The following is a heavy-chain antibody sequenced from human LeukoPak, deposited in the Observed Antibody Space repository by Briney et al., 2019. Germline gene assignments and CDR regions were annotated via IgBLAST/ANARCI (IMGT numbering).Heavy chain of an antibody. Sequence: GGSLRLSCAASGFSFSSFEMNWVRQAPGKGLGWVSYISSSGSTIYYADSVKGRFTISRDNAKNSLYLQMNSLRAEDTAVYYCARAMMTTAGGVFDYWGQGTLVTVSS. CDR1: GFSFSSFE. J-gene: IGHJ4*02. CDR2: ISSSGSTI. D-gene: IGHD6-13*01. CDR3: ARAMMTTAGGVFDY. V-gene: IGHV3-48*03.